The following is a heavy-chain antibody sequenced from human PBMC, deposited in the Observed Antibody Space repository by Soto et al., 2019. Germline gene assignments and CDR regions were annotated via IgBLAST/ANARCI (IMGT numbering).Heavy chain of an antibody. CDR1: GGSISSYY. CDR2: IYYSGST. V-gene: IGHV4-59*08. CDR3: ARQYGGSYADY. Sequence: QVQLQESGPGLVKPSETLSLTCTVSGGSISSYYWSWIRQPPGKGLEWIGYIYYSGSTNYNPSLKGPVTISVDTSKNQFSLKLSSVTAADTAVYYCARQYGGSYADYWGQGTLVTVSS. D-gene: IGHD1-26*01. J-gene: IGHJ4*02.